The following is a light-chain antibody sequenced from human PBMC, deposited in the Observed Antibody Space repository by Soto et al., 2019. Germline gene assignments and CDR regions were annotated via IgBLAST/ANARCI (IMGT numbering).Light chain of an antibody. J-gene: IGLJ1*01. V-gene: IGLV2-14*01. Sequence: QSVLTQPASVSGSPGQSITVSCTGTSSDVGGYDYVSWYQQHPGNAPKLLLSDVTNRPSGVSNRFSGSKSGNTASLTISGLQTEDEADYYCSAYTSSSTYVFGTWTKLTVL. CDR1: SSDVGGYDY. CDR3: SAYTSSSTYV. CDR2: DVT.